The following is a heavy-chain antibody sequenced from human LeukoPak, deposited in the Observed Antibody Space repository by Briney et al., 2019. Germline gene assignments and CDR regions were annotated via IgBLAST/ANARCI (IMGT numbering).Heavy chain of an antibody. CDR1: GGSIRNYY. CDR2: IYYSGST. CDR3: ARVYYSSSYDYWYFDL. D-gene: IGHD6-13*01. V-gene: IGHV4-59*01. Sequence: SETLSLTCTVSGGSIRNYYWSWIRQPPGKGLEWIGYIYYSGSTNYNPSLKSRVTISVDTSKNQFSLKLSSVTAADTTVYYCARVYYSSSYDYWYFDLWGRGTLVTVSS. J-gene: IGHJ2*01.